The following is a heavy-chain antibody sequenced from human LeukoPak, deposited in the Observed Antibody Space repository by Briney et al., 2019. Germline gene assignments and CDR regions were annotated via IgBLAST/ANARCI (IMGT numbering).Heavy chain of an antibody. CDR2: INPNSGGT. V-gene: IGHV1-2*02. CDR3: ARADSSSFDY. J-gene: IGHJ4*02. D-gene: IGHD6-6*01. Sequence: ASVKVSCKASGGTFSSYAISWVRQAPGQGLEWMGWINPNSGGTNYAQKFQGRVTMTRDTSISTAYMELSRLRSDDTAVYYCARADSSSFDYWGQGTLVTVSS. CDR1: GGTFSSYA.